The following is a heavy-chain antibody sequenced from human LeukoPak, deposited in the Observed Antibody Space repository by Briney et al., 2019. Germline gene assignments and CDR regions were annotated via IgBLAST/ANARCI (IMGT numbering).Heavy chain of an antibody. CDR2: INRSGST. CDR1: GGSFSGYY. J-gene: IGHJ5*02. Sequence: SETLSLTCAVYGGSFSGYYWSWIRQPPGKGLEWIGEINRSGSTNYNPSLKSRVTISVDTSKNQFSLKLTSVTAADTAVYYCARGGLYCSSSSCTPDWFDPWGQGTLVTVSS. V-gene: IGHV4-34*01. CDR3: ARGGLYCSSSSCTPDWFDP. D-gene: IGHD2-2*01.